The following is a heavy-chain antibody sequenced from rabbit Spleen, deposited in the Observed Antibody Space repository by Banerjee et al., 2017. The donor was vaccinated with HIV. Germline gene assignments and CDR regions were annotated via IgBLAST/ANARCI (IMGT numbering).Heavy chain of an antibody. CDR1: GFDFSRTG. V-gene: IGHV1S47*01. J-gene: IGHJ4*01. CDR3: VRGASGSGYYSL. Sequence: QEQLMESGGGLVQPGGSLKLSCKASGFDFSRTGVSWVRQAPGKGLEWIGYIDLLFGTTYYANWVNGRFTISSHNAQNTLYLQLHSLTAADTATYFCVRGASGSGYYSLWGQGHPGHRL. D-gene: IGHD1-1*01. CDR2: IDLLFGTT.